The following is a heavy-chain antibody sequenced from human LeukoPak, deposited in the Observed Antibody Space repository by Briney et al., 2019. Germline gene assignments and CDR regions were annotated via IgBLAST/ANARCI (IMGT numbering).Heavy chain of an antibody. J-gene: IGHJ5*02. CDR3: ARDLPYSSGWPPWFDP. Sequence: PGGSLRLSCAASGFIVSNNYMTWVRQAPGKGLEWVSVFYSDGSTYYADSVKGRVTISRDNSKNTLYLQMSSLRAEDTAVYYCARDLPYSSGWPPWFDPWGQGTLVTVSS. D-gene: IGHD6-19*01. CDR2: FYSDGST. V-gene: IGHV3-53*01. CDR1: GFIVSNNY.